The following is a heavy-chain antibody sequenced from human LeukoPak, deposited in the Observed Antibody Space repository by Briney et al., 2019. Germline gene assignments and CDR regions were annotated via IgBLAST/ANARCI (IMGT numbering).Heavy chain of an antibody. Sequence: SETLSLTCTVSGGSISSSSYYWGWIRQPPGKGLEWIGSIYYSGSTNYNPSLKSRVTISVDTSRNQFSLKLSSVTAADTAVYYCARQQDGYNPFDYWGQGTLVTVSS. CDR3: ARQQDGYNPFDY. CDR1: GGSISSSSYY. CDR2: IYYSGST. V-gene: IGHV4-39*07. D-gene: IGHD5-24*01. J-gene: IGHJ4*02.